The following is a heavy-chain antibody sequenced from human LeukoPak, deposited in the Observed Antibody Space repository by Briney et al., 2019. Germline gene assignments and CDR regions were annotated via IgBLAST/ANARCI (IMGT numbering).Heavy chain of an antibody. V-gene: IGHV4-61*02. D-gene: IGHD3-3*01. CDR3: ARDDSYYDFWSGYSGNWFDP. Sequence: PSETLSLTCTVSGGSISSGSYYWSWIRQPAGKGLEWIGRIYTRGSTNYNPSLKSRVTISVDTSKNQFSLKLSSVTAADTAVYYCARDDSYYDFWSGYSGNWFDPWGQGTLVTVSS. J-gene: IGHJ5*02. CDR2: IYTRGST. CDR1: GGSISSGSYY.